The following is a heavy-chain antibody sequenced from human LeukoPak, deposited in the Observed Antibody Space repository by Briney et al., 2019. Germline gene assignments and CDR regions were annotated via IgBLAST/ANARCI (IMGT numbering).Heavy chain of an antibody. J-gene: IGHJ4*02. Sequence: GGSLRLSCAAPGFTFSTYWMSWVRQAPGKGLEWVANIKQDGSEKYYMDSVKGRFTISRDNAKNSLYLQMNSLRAEDTAVYYCARDQWWQFIAVAITSYFDSWGQGTLVTVSS. CDR2: IKQDGSEK. CDR3: ARDQWWQFIAVAITSYFDS. CDR1: GFTFSTYW. D-gene: IGHD6-19*01. V-gene: IGHV3-7*01.